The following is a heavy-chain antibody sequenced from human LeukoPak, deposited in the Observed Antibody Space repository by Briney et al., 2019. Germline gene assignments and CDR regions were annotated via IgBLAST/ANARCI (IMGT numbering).Heavy chain of an antibody. CDR2: ISAYNGNT. CDR3: ARDRRDVGRWRYYYGSGSYTNYFDY. J-gene: IGHJ4*02. D-gene: IGHD3-10*01. CDR1: GYTFTSYG. Sequence: GASVKVSCKASGYTFTSYGISWVRQAPGQGLEWMGRISAYNGNTNYAQKLQGRVTMTTDTSTSTAYMELRSLRSDDTAVYYCARDRRDVGRWRYYYGSGSYTNYFDYWGQGTLVTVSS. V-gene: IGHV1-18*01.